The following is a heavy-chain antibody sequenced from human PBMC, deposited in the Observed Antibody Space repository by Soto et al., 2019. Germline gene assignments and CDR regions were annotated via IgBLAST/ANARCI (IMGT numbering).Heavy chain of an antibody. CDR3: ARDHGLDI. V-gene: IGHV1-2*02. Sequence: QVQLVQSGAEVKKPEASVKVSCKASGYTFSDHYLHWVRQAPGQGLEWMGWIHPNSGGPNYAQKFQGRVTMTRDTSISSAYMELSGLRSDDTALYYCARDHGLDIWGQGTLVTVSS. CDR1: GYTFSDHY. CDR2: IHPNSGGP. J-gene: IGHJ5*02.